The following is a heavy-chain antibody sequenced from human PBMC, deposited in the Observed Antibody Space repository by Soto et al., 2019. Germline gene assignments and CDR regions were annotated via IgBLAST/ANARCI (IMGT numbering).Heavy chain of an antibody. CDR1: GFTLSNAG. CDR3: TTGYSSSLYYFDY. Sequence: GGSLRLSCAASGFTLSNAGMSWVRQAPGKGLEWVGRIKSKTDGGTTDYAAPVKGRFTISRDDSKNTLYLQMNSLKTEDTAVHYCTTGYSSSLYYFDYWGQGTLVTVSS. D-gene: IGHD6-13*01. V-gene: IGHV3-15*01. J-gene: IGHJ4*02. CDR2: IKSKTDGGTT.